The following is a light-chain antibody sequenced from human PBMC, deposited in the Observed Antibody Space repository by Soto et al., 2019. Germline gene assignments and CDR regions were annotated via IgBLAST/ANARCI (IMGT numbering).Light chain of an antibody. CDR3: QQYGSSPWM. J-gene: IGKJ1*01. V-gene: IGKV3-20*01. CDR2: GTS. Sequence: EIVLTQSPGTLSLSPGERATLSCRASQSVSSSSLAWYQQKPGRAPRLLIFGTSTRATGIPDRFSGSGSGTDFTLTVSGLEPEDFAVYYCQQYGSSPWMFGQGTKVEIK. CDR1: QSVSSSS.